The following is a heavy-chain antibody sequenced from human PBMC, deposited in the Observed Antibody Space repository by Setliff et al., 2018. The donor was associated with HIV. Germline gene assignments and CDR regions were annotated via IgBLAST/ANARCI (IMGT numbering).Heavy chain of an antibody. Sequence: GGSLRLSCAASGFTFSSYAMSWVRQTPGKGLEWVSFISSSAGSTYYSDSVKGRFTISRDNSKNMLYLQMNSLRADDTAVYYCARDPNTGWYYLDFWGPGALVTVSS. CDR1: GFTFSSYA. CDR2: ISSSAGST. D-gene: IGHD6-19*01. CDR3: ARDPNTGWYYLDF. V-gene: IGHV3-23*01. J-gene: IGHJ4*02.